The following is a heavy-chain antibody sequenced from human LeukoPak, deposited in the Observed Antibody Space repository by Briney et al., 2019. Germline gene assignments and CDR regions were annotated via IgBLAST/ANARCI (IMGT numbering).Heavy chain of an antibody. CDR3: ARIYPSVYYYHMDV. CDR1: GGSFSGYY. V-gene: IGHV4-34*01. J-gene: IGHJ6*03. Sequence: PSETLSLTCAVYGGSFSGYYWSWIRQPPGKGLEWIGSIYHSGSTYYSPSLKSRATISVDTSKNQFSLKLSSVTAAESAVYYCARIYPSVYYYHMDVWGKGTTVTVSS. D-gene: IGHD5-12*01. CDR2: IYHSGST.